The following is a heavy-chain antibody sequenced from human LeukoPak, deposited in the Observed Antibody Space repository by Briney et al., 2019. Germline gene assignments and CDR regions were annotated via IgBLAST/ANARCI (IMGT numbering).Heavy chain of an antibody. CDR3: ARRMIPNYYGSGSRFDY. Sequence: PSQTLSLTCTVSGGSISSGDYYWSWIRQPPGKGLEWIGSIYHSGSTYYNPSLKSRVTISVDTSKNQLSLKLSSVTAADTAVYYCARRMIPNYYGSGSRFDYWGQGTLVTVSS. CDR1: GGSISSGDYY. D-gene: IGHD3-10*01. J-gene: IGHJ4*02. V-gene: IGHV4-30-2*03. CDR2: IYHSGST.